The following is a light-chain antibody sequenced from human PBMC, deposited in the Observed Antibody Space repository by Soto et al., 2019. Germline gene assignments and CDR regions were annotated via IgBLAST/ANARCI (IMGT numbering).Light chain of an antibody. CDR1: QSVTNNY. V-gene: IGKV3-20*01. Sequence: EVVLTQSPSTLSLSPGERATLSCRASQSVTNNYLAWYQQRPGQAPRLLIFGSSDRATGIPDRFSGSGCGTDFTITISRLEPEDFAVYYCNQYGSSPPYTFGQRTKLDIK. J-gene: IGKJ2*01. CDR2: GSS. CDR3: NQYGSSPPYT.